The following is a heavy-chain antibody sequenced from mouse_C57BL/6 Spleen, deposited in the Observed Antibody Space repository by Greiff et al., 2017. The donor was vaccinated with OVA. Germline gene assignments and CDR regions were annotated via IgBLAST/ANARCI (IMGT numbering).Heavy chain of an antibody. D-gene: IGHD1-1*01. CDR1: GFTFSSYT. J-gene: IGHJ2*01. V-gene: IGHV5-9*01. CDR3: ARHRDYYGSSFDY. CDR2: ISGGGGNT. Sequence: EVKLMESGGGLVKPGGSLKLSCAASGFTFSSYTMSWVRQTPEKRLEWVATISGGGGNTYYPDSVKGRFTISRDNAKNTMYLQMSSLRSEDTALYYCARHRDYYGSSFDYWGQGTTLTVSS.